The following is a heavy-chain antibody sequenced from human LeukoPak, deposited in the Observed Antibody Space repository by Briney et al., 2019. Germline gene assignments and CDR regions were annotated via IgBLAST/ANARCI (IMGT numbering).Heavy chain of an antibody. CDR1: GDSLNSYY. V-gene: IGHV4-59*01. D-gene: IGHD6-25*01. CDR2: IFYSGSS. CDR3: AGRAARFFDY. Sequence: SETLSLTCTMSGDSLNSYYWSWIRQPPGEGLQWIGYIFYSGSSNYNASLRSRVAISVDTSKNQFSLKLTSVTAADTAVYYCAGRAARFFDYWGQGILVTVS. J-gene: IGHJ4*02.